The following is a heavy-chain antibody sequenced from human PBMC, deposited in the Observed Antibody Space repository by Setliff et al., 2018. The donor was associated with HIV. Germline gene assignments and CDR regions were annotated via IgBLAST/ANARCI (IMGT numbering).Heavy chain of an antibody. CDR1: GGTFSSYA. CDR2: ISAYNGNT. CDR3: ARGAIVPAAMVSRYNYYGMDV. J-gene: IGHJ6*02. V-gene: IGHV1-18*01. Sequence: ASVKVSCKASGGTFSSYAISWVRQAPGQGLEWMGWISAYNGNTNCAKKLQGRVTMTTDTSTSTAYMELRSLRSDDTAVYYCARGAIVPAAMVSRYNYYGMDVWGQGTTVTVSS. D-gene: IGHD2-2*01.